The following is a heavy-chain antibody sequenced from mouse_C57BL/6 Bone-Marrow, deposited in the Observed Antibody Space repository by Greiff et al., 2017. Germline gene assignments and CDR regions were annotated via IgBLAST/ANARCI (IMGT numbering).Heavy chain of an antibody. D-gene: IGHD1-1*01. Sequence: VQLKESGGGLVQPGESLKLSCESNEYEFPSHDMSWVRKTPEKRLELVAAINSDGGSTYYPDTMERRFIISRDNTKKTLYLQMSSLRSEDTALYYCARHYYYGSSYGWYFDVWGTGTTVTVSS. CDR2: INSDGGST. CDR1: EYEFPSHD. CDR3: ARHYYYGSSYGWYFDV. V-gene: IGHV5-2*01. J-gene: IGHJ1*03.